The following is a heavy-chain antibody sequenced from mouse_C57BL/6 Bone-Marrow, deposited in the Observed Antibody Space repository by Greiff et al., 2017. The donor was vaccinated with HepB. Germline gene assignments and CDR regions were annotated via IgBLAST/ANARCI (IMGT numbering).Heavy chain of an antibody. CDR3: ARHSDGFAY. V-gene: IGHV1-64*01. CDR2: IHPNSGST. Sequence: VQLQESGAELVKPGASVKLSCKASGYTFTSYWMHWVKQRPGQGLEWIGMIHPNSGSTNYNEKFKSKATLTVDKSSSTAYMQLSSLTSEDSAVYYCARHSDGFAYWGQGTLVTVSA. CDR1: GYTFTSYW. D-gene: IGHD3-1*01. J-gene: IGHJ3*01.